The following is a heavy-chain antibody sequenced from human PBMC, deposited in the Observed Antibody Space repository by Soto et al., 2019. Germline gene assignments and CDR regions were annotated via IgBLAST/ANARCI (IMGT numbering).Heavy chain of an antibody. CDR2: IIPILGIA. J-gene: IGHJ2*01. D-gene: IGHD1-26*01. CDR3: ASLLTMYSGSYYWYFDL. CDR1: GGTFSSYA. V-gene: IGHV1-69*10. Sequence: SVKVSCKASGGTFSSYAISWVRQAPGQGLEWMGGIIPILGIANYAQKFQGRVTITADKSTSTAYMELSSLRSEDTAVYYCASLLTMYSGSYYWYFDLWGRGTLVTAPQ.